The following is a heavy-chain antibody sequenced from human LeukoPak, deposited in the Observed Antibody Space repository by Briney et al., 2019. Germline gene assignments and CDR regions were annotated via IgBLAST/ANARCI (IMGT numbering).Heavy chain of an antibody. J-gene: IGHJ4*02. D-gene: IGHD3-3*01. V-gene: IGHV4-34*01. CDR3: AGVTTIFGVVR. Sequence: SETLSLTCAVYGGSFSGYYWSWIRQPPGKGLEWIGEINHSGSTNYNPSLKSRVTISVDTSKNQFSLKLSSVTAADTAVYYCAGVTTIFGVVRWGQGTLVTVSS. CDR1: GGSFSGYY. CDR2: INHSGST.